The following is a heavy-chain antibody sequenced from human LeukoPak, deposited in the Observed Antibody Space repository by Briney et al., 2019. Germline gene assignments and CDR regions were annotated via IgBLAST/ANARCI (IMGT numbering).Heavy chain of an antibody. CDR2: IRYRGST. J-gene: IGHJ4*02. Sequence: SETLSLTCAVSGDSLSSSSYYWGWIRQPPGKGLEWIGSIRYRGSTYYNPSLKSRLTIFVDTSKNHFSLKLSSVTAADTAVYYCARDGLAAARDYWGQGTLVTVSS. V-gene: IGHV4-39*02. D-gene: IGHD6-13*01. CDR3: ARDGLAAARDY. CDR1: GDSLSSSSYY.